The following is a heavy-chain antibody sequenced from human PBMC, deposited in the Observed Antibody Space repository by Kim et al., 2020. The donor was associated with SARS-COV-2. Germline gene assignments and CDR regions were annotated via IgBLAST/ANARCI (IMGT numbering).Heavy chain of an antibody. Sequence: SPYFQGQVTISADKSISTAYLQWSSLKASDTAMYYCARRNIRAAAGPWDYWGQGTLVTVSS. CDR3: ARRNIRAAAGPWDY. D-gene: IGHD6-13*01. V-gene: IGHV5-51*01. J-gene: IGHJ4*02.